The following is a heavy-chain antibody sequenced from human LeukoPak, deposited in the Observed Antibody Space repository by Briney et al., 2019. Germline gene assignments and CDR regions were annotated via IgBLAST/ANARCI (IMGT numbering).Heavy chain of an antibody. D-gene: IGHD1-20*01. CDR3: ARVDNWTSKDY. V-gene: IGHV1-69*13. CDR2: IIPIFGTA. J-gene: IGHJ4*02. CDR1: GGTFISYA. Sequence: ASVKVSCKASGGTFISYAISWVRQAPGQGLEWMGGIIPIFGTANYAQKFQGRVTITADESTSTAYMELSRLRSEDTAVYYCARVDNWTSKDYWGQGTLVTVSS.